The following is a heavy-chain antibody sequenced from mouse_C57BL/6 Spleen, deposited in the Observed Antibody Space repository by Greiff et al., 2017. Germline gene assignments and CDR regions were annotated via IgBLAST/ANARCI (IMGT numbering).Heavy chain of an antibody. Sequence: QVQLQQSGAELARPGASVKLSCKASGYTFTSYGISWVKQRTGQGLEWIGEIYPRSGNTYYNEKFKGKATLNAEKSSSTAYMELRSLTSEASAVYFCARSRYYSNSYAMDYWGQGTSVTVSS. J-gene: IGHJ4*01. D-gene: IGHD2-5*01. CDR2: IYPRSGNT. V-gene: IGHV1-81*01. CDR3: ARSRYYSNSYAMDY. CDR1: GYTFTSYG.